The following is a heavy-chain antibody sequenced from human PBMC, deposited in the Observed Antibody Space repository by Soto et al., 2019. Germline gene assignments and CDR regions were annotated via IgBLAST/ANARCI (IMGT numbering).Heavy chain of an antibody. J-gene: IGHJ6*03. CDR3: ARGGITYDFWCGYVGGYYMDV. CDR2: INHSAST. CDR1: GGSFSGYY. D-gene: IGHD3-3*01. Sequence: QVQLQQWGAGLLKPSETLSLTCAVYGGSFSGYYWSWIRQPPGKGLEWIGEINHSASTNYNPSLKSRVIISVDTSKHQFSLKVSSVTAADPAVYYCARGGITYDFWCGYVGGYYMDVWGKGTTVTVSS. V-gene: IGHV4-34*01.